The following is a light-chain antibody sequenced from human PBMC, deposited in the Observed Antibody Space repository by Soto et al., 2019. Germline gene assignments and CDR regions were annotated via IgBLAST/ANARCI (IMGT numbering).Light chain of an antibody. Sequence: EIVLTQSPGTLSLSPGERATLSCRASQSVAKNYLAWYQQKPGQAPRRLIYGPSSRATGIPDRFGGSGSGTDFTLTISRLEPDDFAVYYCHQDSSSPQTFGQGTKVEIK. CDR1: QSVAKNY. CDR2: GPS. J-gene: IGKJ1*01. V-gene: IGKV3-20*01. CDR3: HQDSSSPQT.